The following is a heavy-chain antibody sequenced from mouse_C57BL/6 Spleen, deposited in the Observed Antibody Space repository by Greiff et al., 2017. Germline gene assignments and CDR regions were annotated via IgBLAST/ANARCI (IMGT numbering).Heavy chain of an antibody. Sequence: EVHLVESGGGLVKPGGSLKLSCAASGFTFSSYAMSWVRQTPEKRLEWVATISDGGSYTYYPDNVKGRFTISRDNAKNNLYLQMSHLKSEDTAMYYCARPDAFDYWGQGTTLTVSS. CDR3: ARPDAFDY. V-gene: IGHV5-4*01. CDR1: GFTFSSYA. J-gene: IGHJ2*01. CDR2: ISDGGSYT.